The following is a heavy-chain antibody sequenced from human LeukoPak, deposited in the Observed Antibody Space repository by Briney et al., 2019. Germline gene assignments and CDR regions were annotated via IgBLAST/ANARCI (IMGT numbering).Heavy chain of an antibody. Sequence: SETLSLTCTVSGGSISGYYWGWIRQPPGKGLEWIGYTYYSGSTNYNPSLKSRVTISVDTSKNQFSLKLSSVTAADTAVYYCARDSSGKQQPTRTFDYWGQGTLVTVSS. CDR2: TYYSGST. CDR3: ARDSSGKQQPTRTFDY. D-gene: IGHD3-22*01. V-gene: IGHV4-59*01. J-gene: IGHJ4*02. CDR1: GGSISGYY.